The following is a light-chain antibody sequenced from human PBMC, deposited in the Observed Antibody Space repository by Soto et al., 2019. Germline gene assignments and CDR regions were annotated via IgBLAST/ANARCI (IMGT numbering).Light chain of an antibody. J-gene: IGKJ4*01. CDR2: GAS. CDR3: QQYNKRSRLT. Sequence: EIVMTQSPANLSVSPGERATLSCRASQSVSSNLAWYQQKSVQAPRLLIYGASTRATGIPARFSGSGSGTEFTLTISTLQSEDFAVYYCQQYNKRSRLTCGGKIKV. V-gene: IGKV3-15*01. CDR1: QSVSSN.